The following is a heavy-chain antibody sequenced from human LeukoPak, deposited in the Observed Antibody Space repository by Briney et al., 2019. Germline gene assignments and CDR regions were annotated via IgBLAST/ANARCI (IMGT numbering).Heavy chain of an antibody. CDR2: IQQDGREK. D-gene: IGHD6-19*01. CDR3: ARDSYSSGWDAFDV. J-gene: IGHJ3*01. Sequence: GGSLRLSCAASGFTFSSYWMTWVRQAPGKGLEWVANIQQDGREKYYVDSVKGRFTISRDNAKNSLYLQMNSLRAEDTAVYYCARDSYSSGWDAFDVWGQGTMVTVSS. CDR1: GFTFSSYW. V-gene: IGHV3-7*01.